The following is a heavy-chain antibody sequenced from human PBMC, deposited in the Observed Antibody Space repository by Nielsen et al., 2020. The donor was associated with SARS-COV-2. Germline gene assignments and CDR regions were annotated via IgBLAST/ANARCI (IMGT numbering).Heavy chain of an antibody. D-gene: IGHD3-9*01. CDR1: GFTFSSYD. CDR3: ARGPASYDILTGYYIGSSMDV. V-gene: IGHV3-13*04. CDR2: IGTAGDT. Sequence: GESLKISCAASGFTFSSYDMHWVRQATGKGLEWVSAIGTAGDTYYPGSVKGRFTISRENAKNSLYLQMNSLRAGDTAVYYCARGPASYDILTGYYIGSSMDVWGQGTTVTVSS. J-gene: IGHJ6*02.